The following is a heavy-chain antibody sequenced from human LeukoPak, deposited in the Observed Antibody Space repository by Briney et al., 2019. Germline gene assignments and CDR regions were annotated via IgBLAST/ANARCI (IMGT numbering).Heavy chain of an antibody. Sequence: PGGSLRLSCVASGFTFSSHGMHWVRQAPGKGLEWVAVIWHGGRSQDYADSVKGRFIVSRDNSKNTMDLQMNSLRAEDTAVCYCARERSDGSGFQDAFDIWGQGTMVTVSS. J-gene: IGHJ3*02. CDR1: GFTFSSHG. V-gene: IGHV3-33*01. CDR2: IWHGGRSQ. CDR3: ARERSDGSGFQDAFDI. D-gene: IGHD3-22*01.